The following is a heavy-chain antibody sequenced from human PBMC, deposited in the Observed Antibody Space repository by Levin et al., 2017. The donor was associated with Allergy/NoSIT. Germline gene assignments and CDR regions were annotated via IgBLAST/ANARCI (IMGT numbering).Heavy chain of an antibody. D-gene: IGHD7-27*01. CDR3: AKCQRGTYPGRYAFDI. CDR2: ISGSGGRT. CDR1: GFPFSSYA. J-gene: IGHJ3*02. V-gene: IGHV3-23*01. Sequence: GGSLRLSCAVSGFPFSSYAMSWVRQAPGKGLEWVSGISGSGGRTYYADSVKGRFTISRDNSKNTLFLQMNSLRAEDTAVYYCAKCQRGTYPGRYAFDIWGQGTMVTVSS.